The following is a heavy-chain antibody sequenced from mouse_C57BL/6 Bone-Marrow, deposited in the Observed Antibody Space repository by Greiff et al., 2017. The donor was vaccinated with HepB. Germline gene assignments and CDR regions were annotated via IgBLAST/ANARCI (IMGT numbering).Heavy chain of an antibody. CDR3: ARRAARAPPFAY. CDR1: GYTFTSYG. J-gene: IGHJ3*01. Sequence: QVQLKESGAELARPGASVKLSCKASGYTFTSYGISWVKQRTGQGLEWIGEIYPRSGNTDYNEKFKGKATLTADKSSSTAYMVLRSLTSEDSAVYFCARRAARAPPFAYWGQGTLVTVSA. V-gene: IGHV1-81*01. D-gene: IGHD3-1*01. CDR2: IYPRSGNT.